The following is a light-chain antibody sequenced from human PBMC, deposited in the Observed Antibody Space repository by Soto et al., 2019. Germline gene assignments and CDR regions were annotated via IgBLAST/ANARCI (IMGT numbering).Light chain of an antibody. V-gene: IGKV2-30*01. Sequence: DVVMTQSPLSLPVTLGQPTCISGRSNQSLVYSDGIAYFSWFQQRPGRSPRRLIYKVSNRDSGVPARFSGSGSGTDFALKISRVEADDVGVYYCMQATHWPITFGQGTRLEIK. CDR1: QSLVYSDGIAY. J-gene: IGKJ5*01. CDR3: MQATHWPIT. CDR2: KVS.